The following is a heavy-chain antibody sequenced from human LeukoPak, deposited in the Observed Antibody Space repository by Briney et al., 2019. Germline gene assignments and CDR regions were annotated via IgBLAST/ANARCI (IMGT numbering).Heavy chain of an antibody. CDR3: ANDHVILRRNDAFDI. J-gene: IGHJ3*02. CDR1: GFTFSSYA. CDR2: ISGSGGST. Sequence: GGSLRLSCAASGFTFSSYAMGWVRQAPGKGLEWVSAISGSGGSTYYADSVKGRFTVSRDNSKNTLYLQMNSLRAEDTALYYCANDHVILRRNDAFDIWGQGTMVTVSS. V-gene: IGHV3-23*01. D-gene: IGHD3-3*01.